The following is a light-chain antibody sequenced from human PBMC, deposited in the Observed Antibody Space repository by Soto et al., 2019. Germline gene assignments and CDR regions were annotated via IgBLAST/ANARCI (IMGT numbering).Light chain of an antibody. J-gene: IGKJ1*01. CDR3: QEYGSSRT. CDR2: GAS. Sequence: EIVLTQSPGTLSLSPGERATLSCRASQSVSSNYLAWYQHKPGQAPRLLVYGASSRATGIPDRFSGSGSGTDFTLTISRLEPEDCALYYCQEYGSSRTFGRGTKVEIK. V-gene: IGKV3-20*01. CDR1: QSVSSNY.